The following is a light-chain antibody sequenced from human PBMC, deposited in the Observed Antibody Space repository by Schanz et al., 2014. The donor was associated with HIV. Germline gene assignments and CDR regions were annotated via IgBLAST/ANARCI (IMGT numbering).Light chain of an antibody. J-gene: IGKJ4*01. V-gene: IGKV3-15*01. CDR3: QQYNDWPLT. CDR1: QSVSSN. Sequence: EIVMTQSPVTLSVSPGERATLSCRASQSVSSNLPWYQQKPGQAPRLLFYGASTRANGIPARFSGSGSETAFTLTISSLQSEDFALYYCQQYNDWPLTFGGGTKVESK. CDR2: GAS.